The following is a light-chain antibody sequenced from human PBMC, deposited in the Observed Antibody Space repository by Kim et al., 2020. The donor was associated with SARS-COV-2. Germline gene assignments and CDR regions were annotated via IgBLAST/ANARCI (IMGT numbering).Light chain of an antibody. CDR3: QQYYYTPWT. Sequence: RDTINCKSSQSVLYNSNNKNYLAWYQQKPGQPPKLLIYGASTRESGVPERFSGSGSGTDFTLTISSLQAEDVAVYDCQQYYYTPWTFGQGTKLE. CDR1: QSVLYNSNNKNY. V-gene: IGKV4-1*01. CDR2: GAS. J-gene: IGKJ2*01.